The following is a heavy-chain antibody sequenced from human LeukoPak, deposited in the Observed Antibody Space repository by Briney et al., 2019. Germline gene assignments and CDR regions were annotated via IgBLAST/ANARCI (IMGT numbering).Heavy chain of an antibody. CDR1: GGTFSSYA. D-gene: IGHD1-26*01. V-gene: IGHV1-69*04. Sequence: ASVKVSCKASGGTFSSYAISCVRQTPGQRLEWMGRIIPILGIANYAQKFQGRVTITADKSTSTAYMELSSLRSEDTAVYYCAALGGGSYDYWGQGTLVTVSS. J-gene: IGHJ4*02. CDR2: IIPILGIA. CDR3: AALGGGSYDY.